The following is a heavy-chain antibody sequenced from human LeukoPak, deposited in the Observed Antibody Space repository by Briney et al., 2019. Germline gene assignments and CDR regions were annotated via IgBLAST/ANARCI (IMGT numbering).Heavy chain of an antibody. CDR3: ARSSDSSDLGY. V-gene: IGHV3-33*01. CDR1: GFTFRSYG. D-gene: IGHD6-25*01. CDR2: IWSDGSQQ. Sequence: GMSLRLSCAASGFTFRSYGMHWVRQAQGKGLEWVAVIWSDGSQQHYANSVKGRFTISRDNSKNTLYLQMNSLRVDDTAVYYCARSSDSSDLGYWGQGTLVTVSS. J-gene: IGHJ4*02.